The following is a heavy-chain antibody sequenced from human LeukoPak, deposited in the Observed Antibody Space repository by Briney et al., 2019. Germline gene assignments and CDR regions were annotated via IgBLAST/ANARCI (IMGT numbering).Heavy chain of an antibody. J-gene: IGHJ5*02. V-gene: IGHV1-69*05. CDR2: IIPIFGTA. CDR3: ARTIYGLGRFDP. D-gene: IGHD5-24*01. Sequence: ASVKVSCKASGGTFSSYAISWVRQAPGQGLEWMGGIIPIFGTANYAQKFQGRVTIATDESTSTAYMELSSLRSEDTAVYYCARTIYGLGRFDPWGQGTLVTVSS. CDR1: GGTFSSYA.